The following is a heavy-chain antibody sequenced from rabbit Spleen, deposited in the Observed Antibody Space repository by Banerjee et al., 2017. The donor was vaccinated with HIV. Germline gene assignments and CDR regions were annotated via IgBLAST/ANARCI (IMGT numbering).Heavy chain of an antibody. CDR2: IYTGSSGST. J-gene: IGHJ4*01. Sequence: QSLEESGGDLVKPGASLTLTCTASGFSFSNTYWLCWVRQAPGKGLEWIGCIYTGSSGSTYYASWAKGRFTISKSSSATVTLQMTTLTAADTATYFCARDLVAVIGWNFNLWGQGTLVTVS. CDR1: GFSFSNTYW. D-gene: IGHD1-1*01. CDR3: ARDLVAVIGWNFNL. V-gene: IGHV1S40*01.